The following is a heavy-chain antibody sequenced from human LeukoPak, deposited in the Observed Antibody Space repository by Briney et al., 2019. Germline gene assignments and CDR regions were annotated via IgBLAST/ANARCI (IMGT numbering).Heavy chain of an antibody. J-gene: IGHJ3*02. CDR2: IYIGGDT. CDR3: ARVHFSGTYSEAFDI. V-gene: IGHV3-53*01. CDR1: WFTVSSNS. D-gene: IGHD1-26*01. Sequence: PGGSLRLSSAASWFTVSSNSMTWVRHTPGQGLEWVSVIYIGGDTYYADSVKGRFTISRDNSRNTLYLQMNSLRAEDTAVYYCARVHFSGTYSEAFDIWGQGTMVTVSS.